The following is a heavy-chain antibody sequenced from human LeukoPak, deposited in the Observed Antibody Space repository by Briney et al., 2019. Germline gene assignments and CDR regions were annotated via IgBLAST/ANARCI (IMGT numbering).Heavy chain of an antibody. V-gene: IGHV1-69*05. J-gene: IGHJ6*03. CDR2: IIPIFGTA. Sequence: SVKVSCKASGGTFSSYAISWVRQAPGQGLEWMGGIIPIFGTANYAQKFQGRVTITTDESTSTAYMELSSLRSEDTAVYYCASVRGYCSSTSCYDTRYYYYYYMDVWGKGTTVTVS. CDR1: GGTFSSYA. CDR3: ASVRGYCSSTSCYDTRYYYYYYMDV. D-gene: IGHD2-2*01.